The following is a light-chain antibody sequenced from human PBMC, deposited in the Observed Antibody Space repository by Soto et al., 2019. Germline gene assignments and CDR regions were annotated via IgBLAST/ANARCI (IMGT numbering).Light chain of an antibody. CDR2: DVS. CDR3: SSYTSSSTVV. Sequence: QSALTQPASVSGSPGQSITISCTGTSSDVGTYNYVSWYQQHPGKAPKLMIYDVSSRPSGVSSRFSGSKSGNTASLTISGRQDEDDADYYCSSYTSSSTVVFGGGTKLTVL. V-gene: IGLV2-14*01. CDR1: SSDVGTYNY. J-gene: IGLJ2*01.